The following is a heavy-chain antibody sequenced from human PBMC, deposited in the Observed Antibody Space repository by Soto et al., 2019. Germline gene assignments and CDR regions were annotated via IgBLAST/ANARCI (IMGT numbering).Heavy chain of an antibody. CDR3: ARLGGVAARTFDY. CDR2: IYHRGST. J-gene: IGHJ4*02. D-gene: IGHD3-16*01. Sequence: NPSETLSLTCTVSGGSIGTYYWYWLRQFPGKGLEWIGFIYHRGSTHYSPSLESRVSMSMDTSKNQFSLNLTSVTAADTAVYYCARLGGVAARTFDYWGLGTLVTVSS. V-gene: IGHV4-59*01. CDR1: GGSIGTYY.